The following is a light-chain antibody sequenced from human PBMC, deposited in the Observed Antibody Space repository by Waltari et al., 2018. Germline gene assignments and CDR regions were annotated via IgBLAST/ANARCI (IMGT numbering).Light chain of an antibody. CDR1: VLPKQY. CDR2: KDT. CDR3: QSIDVDALT. V-gene: IGLV3-25*03. Sequence: SFELTQPPSVSVSPGQTATITCSGDVLPKQYVYWYQQRPGQAPVLLIYKDTGRPSGIPEGFSGSTSGTGTTVTLTIGGVQAEDEADYYCQSIDVDALTFGGGTKLTVL. J-gene: IGLJ2*01.